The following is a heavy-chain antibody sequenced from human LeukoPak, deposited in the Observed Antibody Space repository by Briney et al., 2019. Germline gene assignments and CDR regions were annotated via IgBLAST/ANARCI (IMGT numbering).Heavy chain of an antibody. V-gene: IGHV4-34*01. CDR1: GGSFSGYY. Sequence: SETLSLTCAVYGGSFSGYYWSWIRQPPGKGLEWIGEINHSGSTNYNPSLKSRVTISVDTSKNQFSPKLSSVTAADTAVYYCARWKDTALFPYYFDYWGQGTLVTVSS. D-gene: IGHD5-18*01. CDR3: ARWKDTALFPYYFDY. J-gene: IGHJ4*02. CDR2: INHSGST.